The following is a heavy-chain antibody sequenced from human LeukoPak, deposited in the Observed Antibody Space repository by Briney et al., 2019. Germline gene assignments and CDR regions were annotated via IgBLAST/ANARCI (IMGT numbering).Heavy chain of an antibody. CDR2: ISSSSSYI. CDR1: GFTFSSYS. J-gene: IGHJ4*02. Sequence: PGGSLRLSCAASGFTFSSYSMNWVRQAPGKGLEWVSSISSSSSYIYYADSVKGRFTISRDNAKNSLYLQMNSLRAEDTAVYYCARGETGESHFDYWGQGTLVTVSS. V-gene: IGHV3-21*01. D-gene: IGHD7-27*01. CDR3: ARGETGESHFDY.